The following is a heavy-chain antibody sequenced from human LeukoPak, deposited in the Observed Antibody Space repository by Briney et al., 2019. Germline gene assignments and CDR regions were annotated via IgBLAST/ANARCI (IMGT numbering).Heavy chain of an antibody. V-gene: IGHV3-48*02. CDR1: GFTFSSYS. CDR2: ISSSSSTI. J-gene: IGHJ4*02. D-gene: IGHD3-16*01. CDR3: GGEFGRNRGGVVAIPLDY. Sequence: PGGSLRLSCAASGFTFSSYSMNWVRQAPGKGLEWVSYISSSSSTIYYADSVKGRFTISRDNAKNSLYLQMNSLRDEDTAVYYCGGEFGRNRGGVVAIPLDYWGQGTLVTVSS.